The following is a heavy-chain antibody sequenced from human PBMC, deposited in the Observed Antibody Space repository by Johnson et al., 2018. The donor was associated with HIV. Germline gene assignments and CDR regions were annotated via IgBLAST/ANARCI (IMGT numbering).Heavy chain of an antibody. CDR3: AKVREAAAGLDAFDI. Sequence: QVQLVESGGGVVQPGRSLRLSCAASGFIFSSYGMHWVRQAPGKGLEWVAVIWFDGTNKYYADSVQGRFTISRDNSKNKVYLQMNSLRAEDTAVYYCAKVREAAAGLDAFDIWGQGTMVTVSS. D-gene: IGHD6-13*01. V-gene: IGHV3-33*06. J-gene: IGHJ3*02. CDR2: IWFDGTNK. CDR1: GFIFSSYG.